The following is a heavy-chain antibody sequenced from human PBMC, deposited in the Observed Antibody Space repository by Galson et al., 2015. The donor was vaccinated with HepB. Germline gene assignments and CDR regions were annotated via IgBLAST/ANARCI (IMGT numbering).Heavy chain of an antibody. D-gene: IGHD6-13*01. J-gene: IGHJ6*03. V-gene: IGHV3-21*01. CDR3: ARDRRSSSWPTTGAYYMDV. CDR1: GFNFSSYS. CDR2: ISSSSSYI. Sequence: SLRLPCAASGFNFSSYSMNWVRQAPGKGLEWVSSISSSSSYIYYADSVKGRSTISRDNAKNSLYLQMNSLRAEDTAVYYCARDRRSSSWPTTGAYYMDVWGKGTTVTVSS.